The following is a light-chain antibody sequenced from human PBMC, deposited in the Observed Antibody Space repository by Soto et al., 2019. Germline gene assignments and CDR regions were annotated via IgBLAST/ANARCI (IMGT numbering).Light chain of an antibody. J-gene: IGKJ4*01. CDR2: GAS. Sequence: EIMMTQSPGTLSLSPGERATLSCRASQSVSGSDLAWYQQKPGQAPRLLMYGASSRATGVPDRFSGSGSGTDFTLTITRLEPEDFAVYYCHQYGTSPLTFGGGTKVDI. CDR1: QSVSGSD. CDR3: HQYGTSPLT. V-gene: IGKV3-20*01.